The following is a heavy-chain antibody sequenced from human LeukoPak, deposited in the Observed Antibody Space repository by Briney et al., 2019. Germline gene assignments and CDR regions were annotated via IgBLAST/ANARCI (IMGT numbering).Heavy chain of an antibody. CDR1: GGSISSYY. D-gene: IGHD3-3*01. J-gene: IGHJ4*02. CDR3: ARRTAYYDFWSGEYYFDY. CDR2: IYYSGST. Sequence: SETLSLTCTVSGGSISSYYWSWIRQPPGKGLEWIGYIYYSGSTNYNPPLKSRVTISVDTSKNQFSLKLSSVTAADTAVYYCARRTAYYDFWSGEYYFDYWGQGTLVTVSS. V-gene: IGHV4-59*08.